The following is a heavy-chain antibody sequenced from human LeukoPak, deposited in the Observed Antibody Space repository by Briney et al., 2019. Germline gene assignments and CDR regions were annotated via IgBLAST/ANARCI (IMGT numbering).Heavy chain of an antibody. D-gene: IGHD1-20*01. Sequence: SQTLSLTRTVSGGSISSGSYYWSWIRQHPGKGLEWIGYIYYSGTTYYNPSLKSRVTISVDTSKNQFSLKLSSVTAADTAVYYCARDRISGTAGWFDPWGQGTLVTVSS. CDR3: ARDRISGTAGWFDP. V-gene: IGHV4-31*03. J-gene: IGHJ5*02. CDR1: GGSISSGSYY. CDR2: IYYSGTT.